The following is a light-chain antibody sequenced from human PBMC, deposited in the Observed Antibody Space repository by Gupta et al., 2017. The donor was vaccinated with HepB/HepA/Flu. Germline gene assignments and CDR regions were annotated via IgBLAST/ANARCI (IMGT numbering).Light chain of an antibody. J-gene: IGKJ4*01. Sequence: AXLSVSPXERATLSCRASQSIRNNLAWYQQKPGQAPRLLFYGASTRATGIPARFSGSGSGTEFTLTISSLQSEDFAVYYCQQYENWPPLTFGGGTKVEIK. CDR1: QSIRNN. CDR2: GAS. V-gene: IGKV3-15*01. CDR3: QQYENWPPLT.